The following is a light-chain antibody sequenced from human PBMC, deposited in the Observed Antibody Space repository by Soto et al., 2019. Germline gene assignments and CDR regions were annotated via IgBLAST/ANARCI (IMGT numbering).Light chain of an antibody. CDR1: SSNIGRST. CDR3: ATWDDSLTGFV. CDR2: YDN. Sequence: QSVLTQSPSASGTPGQRVTISCSGSSSNIGRSTVNWYQQLPGMAPKLLIHYDNQRPSGVPDRFSGSKSGTSASLAISGLQSEDEADYSCATWDDSLTGFVFGTGTKLTVL. J-gene: IGLJ1*01. V-gene: IGLV1-44*01.